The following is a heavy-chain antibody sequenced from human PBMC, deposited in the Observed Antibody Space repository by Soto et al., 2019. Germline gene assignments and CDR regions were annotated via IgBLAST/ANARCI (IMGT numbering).Heavy chain of an antibody. CDR3: ARLPLPGPHIALKRYFDY. CDR2: IYPGDSDT. J-gene: IGHJ4*02. Sequence: PGESLKISCKGSGYSFTSYWIGWVRQMPGKGLEWMGIIYPGDSDTRYSPSFQGQVTISADKPIRTAYLQWSRLKASDTAMYYFARLPLPGPHIALKRYFDYGGQETLVTVSS. V-gene: IGHV5-51*01. CDR1: GYSFTSYW. D-gene: IGHD2-21*01.